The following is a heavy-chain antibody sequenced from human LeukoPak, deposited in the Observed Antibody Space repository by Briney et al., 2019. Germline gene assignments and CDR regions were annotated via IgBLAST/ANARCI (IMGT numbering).Heavy chain of an antibody. CDR2: ISSSSSTI. V-gene: IGHV3-48*02. D-gene: IGHD3-16*01. J-gene: IGHJ4*02. CDR3: ASLGGGILSLTGDY. Sequence: GGSLRLSCAASGFTFSSYSMNWVRQAPGKGLEWVSYISSSSSTIYYADSVKGRFTISRDNAKNSLYLQMNSLRDEDTAVYYCASLGGGILSLTGDYWGQGTLVTVSS. CDR1: GFTFSSYS.